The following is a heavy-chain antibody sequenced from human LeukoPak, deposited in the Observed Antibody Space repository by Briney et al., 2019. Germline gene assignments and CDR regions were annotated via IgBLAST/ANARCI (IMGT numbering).Heavy chain of an antibody. CDR2: IYYSGST. D-gene: IGHD2-15*01. J-gene: IGHJ6*02. V-gene: IGHV4-31*03. CDR3: ARASSLLGYCGGGSCYPYYYGMDV. Sequence: NPSETLSLTCTVSGGSISSGGYYWSWIRQHPGKGLEWIGYIYYSGSTYYNPSLKSRVTISVDTSKNQFSLKLSSVTAADTAVYYCARASSLLGYCGGGSCYPYYYGMDVWGQGTTVTVSS. CDR1: GGSISSGGYY.